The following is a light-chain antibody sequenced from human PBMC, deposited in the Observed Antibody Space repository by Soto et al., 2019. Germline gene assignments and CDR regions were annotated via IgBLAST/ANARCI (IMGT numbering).Light chain of an antibody. V-gene: IGLV2-11*01. CDR1: SSDVGGYNF. CDR2: DVS. CDR3: CSYAGSYTWV. J-gene: IGLJ3*02. Sequence: QSALTQPRSVSGSPGQSVTISCTGTSSDVGGYNFVSWYQQHPGKAPKVMIYDVSNRSSEVPDRFSGSKSGNTASLTISGLQAEDEADYYCCSYAGSYTWVFGGGTKLTV.